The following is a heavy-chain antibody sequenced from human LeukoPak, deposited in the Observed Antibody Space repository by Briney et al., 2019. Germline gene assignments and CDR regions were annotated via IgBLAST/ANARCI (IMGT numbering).Heavy chain of an antibody. CDR3: ARKQYCSSTSCYTPLRPFDY. D-gene: IGHD2-2*02. Sequence: PSETLSLTCAVYGGSFSGYYWSWIRQPPGKGLEWIGEINHSGSTNYNPSLKSRVTISVDTSKNQFSLKLSSVTAADTAVYYCARKQYCSSTSCYTPLRPFDYWGQGTLVTVSS. CDR2: INHSGST. CDR1: GGSFSGYY. J-gene: IGHJ4*02. V-gene: IGHV4-34*01.